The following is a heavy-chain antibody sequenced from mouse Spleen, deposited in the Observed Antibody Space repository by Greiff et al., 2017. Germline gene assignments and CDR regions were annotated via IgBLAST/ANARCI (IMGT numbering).Heavy chain of an antibody. CDR1: GYSITSGYY. CDR2: ISYDGSN. J-gene: IGHJ2*01. Sequence: EVKLVESGPGLVKPSQSLSLTCSVTGYSITSGYYWNWIRQFPGNKLEWMGYISYDGSNNYNPSLKNRISITRDTSKNQFFLKLNSVTTEDTATYYCATGDYGLFDYWGQGTTLTVSS. D-gene: IGHD1-1*01. V-gene: IGHV3-6*01. CDR3: ATGDYGLFDY.